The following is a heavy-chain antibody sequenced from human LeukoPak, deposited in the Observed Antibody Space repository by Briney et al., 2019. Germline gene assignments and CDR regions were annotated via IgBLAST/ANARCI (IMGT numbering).Heavy chain of an antibody. D-gene: IGHD4-17*01. CDR3: ARGGATVTDH. J-gene: IGHJ5*02. V-gene: IGHV4-31*03. CDR2: IYYGGTT. Sequence: PLQTLSLTCSVSGGSISDDGYYWSWIRQFPGKGLEWIGHIYYGGTTEYNPSLKSRITISRDTSKTQFSLQLNSVTVADTAVYYCARGGATVTDHWGQGTLVTVSS. CDR1: GGSISDDGYY.